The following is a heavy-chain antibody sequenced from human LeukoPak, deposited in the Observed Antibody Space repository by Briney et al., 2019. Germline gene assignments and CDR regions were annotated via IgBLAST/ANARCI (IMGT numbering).Heavy chain of an antibody. CDR1: GGSIINSNW. CDR3: ARGEIRLYP. Sequence: SETLSLTCAVSGGSIINSNWWSWVRQPPGKGLEWIGEINHSGSTNYNPSLKSRVTISVDTSKNQFSLKLSSVTAADTAVYYCARGEIRLYPWGQGTLVTVSS. D-gene: IGHD1-1*01. CDR2: INHSGST. J-gene: IGHJ5*02. V-gene: IGHV4-4*02.